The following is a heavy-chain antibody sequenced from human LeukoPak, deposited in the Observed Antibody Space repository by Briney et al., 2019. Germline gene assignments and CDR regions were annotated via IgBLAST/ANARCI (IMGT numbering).Heavy chain of an antibody. CDR1: GYTFTGYY. CDR2: INPNSGGT. J-gene: IGHJ4*02. CDR3: ARWSRDGYNYFGY. V-gene: IGHV1-2*02. D-gene: IGHD5-24*01. Sequence: ASVKVSCKASGYTFTGYYMHWVRQAPGQGLEWMGWINPNSGGTNYAQKFQGRVTMTRDTSFSTAYMELSRLSSDDTAVYYCARWSRDGYNYFGYWGQGTLVTVSS.